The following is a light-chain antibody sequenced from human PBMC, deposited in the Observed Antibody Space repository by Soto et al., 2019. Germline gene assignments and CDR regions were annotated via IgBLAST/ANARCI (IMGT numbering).Light chain of an antibody. V-gene: IGKV3-20*01. CDR2: GAS. J-gene: IGKJ1*01. CDR1: QSVRSSH. Sequence: EIVLTQSPGTLSLSPGERATLTCRASQSVRSSHLAWYQQKPGQAPRLLIYGASSRATAIPDRFSGSGSGTDFTLTISRLEPEDFAVYYCQQYGSSLRTFGQGTKVDIK. CDR3: QQYGSSLRT.